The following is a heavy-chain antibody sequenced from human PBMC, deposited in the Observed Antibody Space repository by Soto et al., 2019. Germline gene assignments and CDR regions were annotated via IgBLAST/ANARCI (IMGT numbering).Heavy chain of an antibody. Sequence: PSETLSLTCAVSGGSISSSNWWSCVRQPPGKGLEWIGEIYHSGSTNYNPSLKSRVTISVDKSKNQFSLKLSSVTAADTAVYYCARAPHYYDSSGYYANYYGMDVWGQGTTVTVSS. D-gene: IGHD3-22*01. CDR1: GGSISSSNW. J-gene: IGHJ6*02. CDR2: IYHSGST. CDR3: ARAPHYYDSSGYYANYYGMDV. V-gene: IGHV4-4*02.